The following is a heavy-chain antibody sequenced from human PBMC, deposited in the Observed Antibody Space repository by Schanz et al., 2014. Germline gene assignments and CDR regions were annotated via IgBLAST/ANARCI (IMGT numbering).Heavy chain of an antibody. Sequence: EVQLLESGGGPVEPGGSLRLSCAASGFTFSRYAMSWVRQAPGKGLEWVAAVSGNGGSTYFADSVKGRFTISRDNSDNTLFLQMNSLRAEDTAVYYCAKVREWWPYYFDYWGQGTLVTVSS. J-gene: IGHJ4*02. CDR1: GFTFSRYA. V-gene: IGHV3-23*01. CDR3: AKVREWWPYYFDY. D-gene: IGHD2-15*01. CDR2: VSGNGGST.